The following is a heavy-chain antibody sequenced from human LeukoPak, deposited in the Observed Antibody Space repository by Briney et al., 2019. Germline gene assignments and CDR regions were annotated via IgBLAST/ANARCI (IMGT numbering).Heavy chain of an antibody. J-gene: IGHJ5*02. CDR3: ARGYSWACGFDP. Sequence: SETLSLTCAVYGGSFSGYYWSWIRQLPGKGLEWIGEINHSGSTNYNPSLKSRVTISVDTSKNQFSLKLSSVTAADTAVYYCARGYSWACGFDPWGQGTLVTVSS. CDR1: GGSFSGYY. V-gene: IGHV4-34*01. D-gene: IGHD2-15*01. CDR2: INHSGST.